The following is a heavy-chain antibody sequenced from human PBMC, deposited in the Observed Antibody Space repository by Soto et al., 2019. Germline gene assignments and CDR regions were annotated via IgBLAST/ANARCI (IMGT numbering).Heavy chain of an antibody. D-gene: IGHD3-22*01. CDR1: GGSISSYY. V-gene: IGHV4-59*08. CDR2: IYYSGST. CDR3: ATLDSSGYYYFDY. J-gene: IGHJ4*02. Sequence: SETLSLTCTVSGGSISSYYWSWIRQPPGKGLEWIGYIYYSGSTNYNPSLKRRVTISVDTSKNQFSLKLSSVTAADTAVYYCATLDSSGYYYFDYWGQGTLVTVSS.